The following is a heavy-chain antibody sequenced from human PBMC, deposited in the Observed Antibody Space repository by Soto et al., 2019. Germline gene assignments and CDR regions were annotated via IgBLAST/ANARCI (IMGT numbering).Heavy chain of an antibody. CDR3: ARGGLLWFGESDYYYYGMDV. J-gene: IGHJ6*02. V-gene: IGHV4-59*01. D-gene: IGHD3-10*01. CDR1: GGSISSYY. CDR2: IYYSGST. Sequence: SETLSLTCTVSGGSISSYYWSWIRQPPGKGLEWIGYIYYSGSTNYNPSLKSRVTISVDTSKNQFSLKLSSVTAADTAVYYCARGGLLWFGESDYYYYGMDVWGQGTTVTV.